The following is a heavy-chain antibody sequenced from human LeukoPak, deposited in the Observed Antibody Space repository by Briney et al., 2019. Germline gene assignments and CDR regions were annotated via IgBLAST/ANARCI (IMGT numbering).Heavy chain of an antibody. J-gene: IGHJ4*02. V-gene: IGHV4-30-4*01. D-gene: IGHD2-2*01. CDR2: IYYSGST. Sequence: SETLSLTCTVSGGSISSGDYYWSWIRQPPGKGLEWIGYIYYSGSTYYNPSLKSRVTISVDTSKNQFSLNLASVTAADTAIYYCANADAEVYFASWGQGTLVTVSS. CDR3: ANADAEVYFAS. CDR1: GGSISSGDYY.